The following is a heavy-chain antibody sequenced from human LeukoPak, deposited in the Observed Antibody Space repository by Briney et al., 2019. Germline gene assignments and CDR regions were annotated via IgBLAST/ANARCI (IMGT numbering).Heavy chain of an antibody. V-gene: IGHV4-59*01. CDR2: IYHSGST. J-gene: IGHJ5*02. CDR1: GGSISSYY. Sequence: PSETLSLTCTVSGGSISSYYWSWIRQPPGKGLEWIGYIYHSGSTNYNPSLKSRVTISVDTSKNQFSLKLSSVTAADTAMYYCARVYCTNGVCYNSRGWFDPWGQGTLVTVSS. D-gene: IGHD2-8*01. CDR3: ARVYCTNGVCYNSRGWFDP.